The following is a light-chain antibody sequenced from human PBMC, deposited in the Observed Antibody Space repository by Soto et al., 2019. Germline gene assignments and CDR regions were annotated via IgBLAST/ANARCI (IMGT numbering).Light chain of an antibody. V-gene: IGLV2-14*01. Sequence: SALTQPASVSGSPGQSITLSCTGTSSDVGGYNYVSWYQHHPGKAPKLMIYEVSNRPSGVSDRFSGSRSGNTASLTISGLQAEDESDYYCISYTSSSTWVFGGGTKLTVL. CDR1: SSDVGGYNY. J-gene: IGLJ3*02. CDR3: ISYTSSSTWV. CDR2: EVS.